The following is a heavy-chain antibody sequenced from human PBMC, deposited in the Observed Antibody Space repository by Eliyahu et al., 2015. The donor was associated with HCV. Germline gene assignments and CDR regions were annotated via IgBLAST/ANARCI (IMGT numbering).Heavy chain of an antibody. D-gene: IGHD5-18*01. V-gene: IGHV3-23*01. J-gene: IGHJ4*02. CDR1: GFTFSSYA. CDR2: ISGSGGST. CDR3: AIFSGYSYGGFGY. Sequence: EVQLLESGGGLVQPGGSLRLSCAASGFTFSSYAMSWVRQAPGKGLEWVSAISGSGGSTYYADSVKGRFTISRDNSKNTLYLQMNSLRAEDTAVYYCAIFSGYSYGGFGYWGQGTLVTVSS.